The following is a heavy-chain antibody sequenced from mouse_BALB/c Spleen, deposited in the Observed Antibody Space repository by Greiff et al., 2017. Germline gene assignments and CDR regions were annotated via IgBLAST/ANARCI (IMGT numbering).Heavy chain of an antibody. Sequence: EVQLVESGGDLVKPGGSLKLSCAASGFTFSSYGMSWVRQTPDKRLEWVATISSGGSYTYYPDSVKGRFTISRDNAKNTLYLQMSSLKSEDTAMYYCARHPFMVTTGYYFDYWGQGTTLTVSS. D-gene: IGHD2-2*01. CDR1: GFTFSSYG. V-gene: IGHV5-6*01. CDR3: ARHPFMVTTGYYFDY. CDR2: ISSGGSYT. J-gene: IGHJ2*01.